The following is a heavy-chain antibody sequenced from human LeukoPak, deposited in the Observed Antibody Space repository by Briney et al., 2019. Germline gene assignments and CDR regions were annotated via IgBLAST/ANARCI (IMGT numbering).Heavy chain of an antibody. D-gene: IGHD6-13*01. CDR3: ARVVGIAAAGTGEDY. J-gene: IGHJ4*02. CDR1: GGSFSGYY. Sequence: SETLSLTCAVYGGSFSGYYWSWIRQPPGKGLEWIGEINHSGSTNYNPSLKSRATISVDTSKNQFSLKLSSVTAADTAVYYCARVVGIAAAGTGEDYWGQGTLVTVSS. V-gene: IGHV4-34*01. CDR2: INHSGST.